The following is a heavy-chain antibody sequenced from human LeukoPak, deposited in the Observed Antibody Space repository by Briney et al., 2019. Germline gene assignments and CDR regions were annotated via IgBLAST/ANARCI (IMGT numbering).Heavy chain of an antibody. V-gene: IGHV3-30-3*01. CDR3: ARDLGYSYGNKNEFDY. Sequence: GRSLRLSCAASGFTFSSYAMHWVRQAPGKELEWVAVISYDGSNKYYADSVKGRFTISRDNSKNTLYLQMNSLRAEDTAVYYCARDLGYSYGNKNEFDYWGQGTLVTVSS. CDR1: GFTFSSYA. CDR2: ISYDGSNK. D-gene: IGHD5-18*01. J-gene: IGHJ4*02.